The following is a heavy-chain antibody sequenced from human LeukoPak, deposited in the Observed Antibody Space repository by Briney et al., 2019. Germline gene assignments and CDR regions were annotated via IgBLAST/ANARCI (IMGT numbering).Heavy chain of an antibody. CDR2: IYHSGRT. CDR1: GGSIISGNW. Sequence: KPSEALSLTCAVSGGSIISGNWWSWVRQPPGKGLEWIGEIYHSGRTNYNPSLKSRVTISVDTSKNQFSLKLSSVTAADTAVYYCARESLPATYYWGQGTLVTVSS. D-gene: IGHD1-26*01. CDR3: ARESLPATYY. V-gene: IGHV4-4*02. J-gene: IGHJ4*02.